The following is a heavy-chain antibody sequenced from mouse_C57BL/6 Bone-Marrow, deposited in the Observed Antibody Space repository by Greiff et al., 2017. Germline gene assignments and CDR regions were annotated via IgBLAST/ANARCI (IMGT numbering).Heavy chain of an antibody. V-gene: IGHV1-64*01. CDR1: GYTFTSYW. Sequence: QVQLKQPGAELVKPGASVKLSCKASGYTFTSYWMHWVKQRPGQGLEWIGMIHPNSGSTNYNEKFKSKATLTVDKSSSTAYMQLSSLTSEDSAVYYCARSRPYDGSGNSYYFDYWGQGTTRTVSS. CDR3: ARSRPYDGSGNSYYFDY. CDR2: IHPNSGST. J-gene: IGHJ2*01. D-gene: IGHD1-2*01.